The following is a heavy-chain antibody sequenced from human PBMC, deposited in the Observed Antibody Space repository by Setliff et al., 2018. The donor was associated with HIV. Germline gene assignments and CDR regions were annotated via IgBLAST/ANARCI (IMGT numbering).Heavy chain of an antibody. Sequence: GGSLRLSCAASGFTFSGYEMNWVRQAPGKGLEWIASISGSGRTLNYADSVKGRFTISRDNAENSLYLQMNSLRPEDTAFYYCAKDNWAKGETEDAFDVWGQGTMVTVSS. D-gene: IGHD2-21*01. CDR3: AKDNWAKGETEDAFDV. J-gene: IGHJ3*01. CDR1: GFTFSGYE. V-gene: IGHV3-48*03. CDR2: ISGSGRTL.